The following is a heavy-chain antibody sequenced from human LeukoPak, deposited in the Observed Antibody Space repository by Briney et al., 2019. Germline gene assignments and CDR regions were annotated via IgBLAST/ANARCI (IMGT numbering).Heavy chain of an antibody. Sequence: GGSLRLSCAASGFTFSSYAMSWVRQAPGKGLEWVSAFSGSGGSTYYAGSVKGRFTISRDNSKNTLYLQMNSLRAEDTAVYYCAKSGYNRFDYWGQGTLVTVSS. CDR2: FSGSGGST. J-gene: IGHJ4*02. CDR1: GFTFSSYA. V-gene: IGHV3-23*01. CDR3: AKSGYNRFDY. D-gene: IGHD5-24*01.